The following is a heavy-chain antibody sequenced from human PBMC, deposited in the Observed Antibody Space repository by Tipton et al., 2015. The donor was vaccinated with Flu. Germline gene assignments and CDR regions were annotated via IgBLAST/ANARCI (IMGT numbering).Heavy chain of an antibody. D-gene: IGHD5-18*01. Sequence: QVQLVQSGAEVKKPGASVKVSCKASGYTFTSYYMHWVRQAPGQGLEWMGIINPSDDSTSYAQKFQGRVTMTRDTSTSTVYMELSSLRSEDTAVYYCARTDTAMALDYWGQGTLVTVSS. V-gene: IGHV1-46*01. CDR3: ARTDTAMALDY. CDR1: GYTFTSYY. CDR2: INPSDDST. J-gene: IGHJ4*02.